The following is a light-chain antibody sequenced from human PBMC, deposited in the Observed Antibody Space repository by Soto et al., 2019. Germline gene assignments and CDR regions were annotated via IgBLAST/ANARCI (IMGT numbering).Light chain of an antibody. CDR3: AAWDDNLNGPL. V-gene: IGLV1-44*01. J-gene: IGLJ3*02. CDR2: SDD. CDR1: SSNIGRYS. Sequence: QSALTQPPSLSGTPGQRVTISCSGSSSNIGRYSVNWYQHFPGTAPKILIYSDDKRPSGVPARFSGSKSGTSASLAISGRQSEDEDEYYCAAWDDNLNGPLFGGGTKVTVL.